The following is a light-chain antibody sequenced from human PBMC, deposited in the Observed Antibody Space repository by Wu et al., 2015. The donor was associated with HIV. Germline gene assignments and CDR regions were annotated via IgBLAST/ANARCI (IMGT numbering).Light chain of an antibody. J-gene: IGKJ3*01. CDR2: KAS. CDR3: QQYDSYPFT. CDR1: QSISTW. V-gene: IGKV1-5*03. Sequence: DIQMTQSPSTLSVSVGDRVTITCRASQSISTWLAWYQQKPGKAPKLLIYKASSLKSGVPSRFSGSGSGTEFTLTISSLQPDDFATYYCQQYDSYPFTFGPGTKVDIK.